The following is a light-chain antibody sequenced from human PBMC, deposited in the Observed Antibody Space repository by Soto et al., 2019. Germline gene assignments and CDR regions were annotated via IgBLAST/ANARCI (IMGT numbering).Light chain of an antibody. V-gene: IGLV2-8*01. J-gene: IGLJ1*01. CDR1: SGDVGGYNY. CDR3: SSYAGTDYFYP. CDR2: EVT. Sequence: QSVLTQPPAAAVSPGQSATIACTGTSGDVGGYNYVSWYQQHPAKAPKLMIYEVTKRPSGVPDRFSGSKSASTASLTVSGLQAEDEADYYCSSYAGTDYFYPLGTGTKANV.